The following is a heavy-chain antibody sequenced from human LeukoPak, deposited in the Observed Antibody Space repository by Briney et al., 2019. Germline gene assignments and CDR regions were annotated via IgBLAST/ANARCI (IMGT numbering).Heavy chain of an antibody. CDR2: IIPIFGTA. Sequence: GASVKVSCKASGGTFSSYAISWVRQAPGQGLEWMGGIIPIFGTANYAQKFQGRVTITADKSTSTAYMELSSLRSEDTAVYYCARGYSSSWGYYYYYYMDVWGKGTTVTVSS. CDR1: GGTFSSYA. V-gene: IGHV1-69*06. D-gene: IGHD6-13*01. J-gene: IGHJ6*03. CDR3: ARGYSSSWGYYYYYYMDV.